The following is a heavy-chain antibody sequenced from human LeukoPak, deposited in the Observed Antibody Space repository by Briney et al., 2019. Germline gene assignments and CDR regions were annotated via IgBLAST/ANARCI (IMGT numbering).Heavy chain of an antibody. CDR3: ARASAVAGPPGY. Sequence: ASVKVSCKASGYTFTGYYMHWVRQAPGQGLEWMGWINPNSGGTNYAQEFQGRVTMTRDTSISTAYMELSRLRSDDTAVYYCARASAVAGPPGYWGQGTLVTVSS. CDR2: INPNSGGT. D-gene: IGHD6-19*01. J-gene: IGHJ4*02. V-gene: IGHV1-2*02. CDR1: GYTFTGYY.